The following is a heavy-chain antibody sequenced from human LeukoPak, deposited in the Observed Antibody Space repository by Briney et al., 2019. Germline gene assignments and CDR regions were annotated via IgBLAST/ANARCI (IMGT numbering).Heavy chain of an antibody. V-gene: IGHV3-21*01. CDR2: ISSSSSYI. D-gene: IGHD3-10*01. CDR1: GFTFSSYS. Sequence: GGSLRLSCAASGFTFSSYSMNWVRQAPGKGLEWVSSISSSSSYIYYADSVKGRFTISRDNAKNSLYLQMNSLRAEDTAVYYCARVPTFTYGSGSCFDYWGQGTLVTVSS. CDR3: ARVPTFTYGSGSCFDY. J-gene: IGHJ4*02.